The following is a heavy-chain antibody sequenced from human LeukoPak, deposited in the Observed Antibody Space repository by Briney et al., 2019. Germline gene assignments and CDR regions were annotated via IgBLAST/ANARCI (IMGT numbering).Heavy chain of an antibody. CDR3: AKDGYSSGWFVVY. D-gene: IGHD6-19*01. CDR2: ISGSGGST. V-gene: IGHV3-23*01. CDR1: GFTFSSYA. Sequence: GSLRLSCTASGFTFSSYAMSWVRQAPGKGLEWVSAISGSGGSTYYADSVKSRFTISRDNSKNTLFLQMSSLRAEDTAVYYCAKDGYSSGWFVVYWGRGTLVTVCS. J-gene: IGHJ4*02.